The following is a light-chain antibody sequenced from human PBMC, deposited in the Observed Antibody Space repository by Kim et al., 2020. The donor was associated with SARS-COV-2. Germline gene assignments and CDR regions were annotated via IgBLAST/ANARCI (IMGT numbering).Light chain of an antibody. CDR2: EVS. J-gene: IGLJ1*01. V-gene: IGLV2-8*01. CDR1: SSDVGGYNY. CDR3: SSYAGSSLYV. Sequence: GHSVTISCTGSSSDVGGYNYVSWYQQHPGKGPKLMIYEVSKRPSGVPDRFSGSKSGNTASLTVSGLQAEDDADYYCSSYAGSSLYVFGAGTKVTVL.